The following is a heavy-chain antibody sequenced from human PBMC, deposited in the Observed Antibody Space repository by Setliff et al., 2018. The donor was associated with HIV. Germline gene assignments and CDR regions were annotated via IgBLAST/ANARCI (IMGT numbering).Heavy chain of an antibody. CDR3: ARPRLYGTALDL. D-gene: IGHD3-10*01. CDR1: GFTVISYY. Sequence: GGSLRLSCAASGFTVISYYMAWVRQAPGKGLEWVSTIYSDGSTYHADSVKGRFTLSRDNAKNSLYLQMNSLRPEDTAVYYCARPRLYGTALDLWGQGTLVTVSS. J-gene: IGHJ5*02. V-gene: IGHV3-66*02. CDR2: IYSDGST.